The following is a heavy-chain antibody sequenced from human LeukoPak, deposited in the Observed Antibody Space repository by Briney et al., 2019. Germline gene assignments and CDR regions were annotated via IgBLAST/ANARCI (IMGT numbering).Heavy chain of an antibody. J-gene: IGHJ4*02. V-gene: IGHV4-61*10. Sequence: SETLSLTCTVSGGSISSGSYYWTWIRQPAGKGLEWIGYIYNSGSTNYNPSLKSRVTISLDTSKNQFSLKLSSVTAADTAVYYCARGVVAAAGRTFDFWGQGTLVTVSS. CDR1: GGSISSGSYY. D-gene: IGHD6-13*01. CDR2: IYNSGST. CDR3: ARGVVAAAGRTFDF.